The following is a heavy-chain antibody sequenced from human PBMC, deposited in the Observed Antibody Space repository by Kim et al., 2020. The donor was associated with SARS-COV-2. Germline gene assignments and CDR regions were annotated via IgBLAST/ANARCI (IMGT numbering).Heavy chain of an antibody. CDR2: INAGNCNT. Sequence: ASVKVSCKSSGYTFTSYAMHWVRQAPGQRLEWMGWINAGNCNTKYSQKFQGRVTITRDTSASTAYMELSSLRSEDTAVYYCASPTPREGYNYYYYGMDVWGQGTTVTVSS. CDR3: ASPTPREGYNYYYYGMDV. D-gene: IGHD5-12*01. J-gene: IGHJ6*02. CDR1: GYTFTSYA. V-gene: IGHV1-3*01.